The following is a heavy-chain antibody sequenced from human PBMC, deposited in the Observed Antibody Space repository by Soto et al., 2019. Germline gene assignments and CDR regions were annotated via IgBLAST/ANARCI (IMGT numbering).Heavy chain of an antibody. V-gene: IGHV1-69*13. Sequence: ASVKVSCKASGGTFSSYAISWVRQAPGQGLEWMGGIIPIFGTANYAQKFQGRVTITADESTSTAYMELSSLRSEDTAVYYCARDFGAAAGTEGDWFDPWGQGTLVTVSS. CDR2: IIPIFGTA. CDR3: ARDFGAAAGTEGDWFDP. CDR1: GGTFSSYA. J-gene: IGHJ5*02. D-gene: IGHD6-13*01.